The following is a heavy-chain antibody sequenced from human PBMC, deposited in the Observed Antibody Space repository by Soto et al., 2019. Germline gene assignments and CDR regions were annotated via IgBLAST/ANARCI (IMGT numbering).Heavy chain of an antibody. CDR2: ISDNGGST. CDR1: GFTFSNNV. D-gene: IGHD3-10*01. CDR3: AKEVYGAARGGMDV. V-gene: IGHV3-23*01. Sequence: EVQLLESGGGLVQPGGSLRLSCAASGFTFSNNVMNWVRQAPGKGLEWVSGISDNGGSTYYADSVKGRCTISRDNSKNTLYLQMNSLRAEDTGVYYCAKEVYGAARGGMDVWGQGTTVTVYS. J-gene: IGHJ6*02.